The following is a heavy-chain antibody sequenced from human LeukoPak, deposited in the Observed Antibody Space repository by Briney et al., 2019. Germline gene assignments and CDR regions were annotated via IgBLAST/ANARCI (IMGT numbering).Heavy chain of an antibody. CDR2: IYYSGST. J-gene: IGHJ5*02. V-gene: IGHV4-30-4*01. D-gene: IGHD3-10*01. CDR3: ARELGRYYYGSGSAPLQKQTRYNWFDP. Sequence: SETLSLTCTVSGGSISSGDYYWSWIRQPPGKGLEWIGYIYYSGSTYYNPSLKSRVTISVDTSKNQFSLKLSSVTAADTAVYYCARELGRYYYGSGSAPLQKQTRYNWFDPWGQGTLVTVSS. CDR1: GGSISSGDYY.